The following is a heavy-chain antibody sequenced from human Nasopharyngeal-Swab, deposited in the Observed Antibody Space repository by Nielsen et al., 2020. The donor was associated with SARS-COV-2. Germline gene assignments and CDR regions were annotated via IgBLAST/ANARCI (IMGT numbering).Heavy chain of an antibody. CDR2: VSSSGGNT. Sequence: GESLKISCAASGFSFSNYAMNWVRQAPGKGPECVSAVSSSGGNTYYADSLKGRFTVSRDNSKNTVYLQMNSLRAEDTAIYYCAKERVMITFGGTYNAFDIWGQGTMVTVSS. CDR1: GFSFSNYA. D-gene: IGHD3-16*01. J-gene: IGHJ3*02. V-gene: IGHV3-23*01. CDR3: AKERVMITFGGTYNAFDI.